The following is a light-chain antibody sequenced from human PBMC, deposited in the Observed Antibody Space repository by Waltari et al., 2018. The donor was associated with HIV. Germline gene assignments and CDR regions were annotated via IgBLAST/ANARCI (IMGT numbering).Light chain of an antibody. CDR2: SNN. CDR1: SSNIGSNT. Sequence: QSVLTQPPSASGTPGQRVTISCSGSSSNIGSNTVNWYQQLPGTAPKLLIYSNNQRTSGVPHRCSGSKSGTSASLAISGLQSEDEADYYCAAWEDSLNGWVFGGGTKLTVL. V-gene: IGLV1-44*01. CDR3: AAWEDSLNGWV. J-gene: IGLJ3*02.